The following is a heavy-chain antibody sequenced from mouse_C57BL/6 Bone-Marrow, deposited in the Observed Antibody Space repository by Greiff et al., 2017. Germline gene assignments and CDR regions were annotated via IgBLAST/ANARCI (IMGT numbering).Heavy chain of an antibody. CDR1: EYEFPSHD. CDR2: INSDGGST. CDR3: ARQRWSYYYGSSRY. D-gene: IGHD1-1*01. V-gene: IGHV5-2*01. Sequence: EVQLVESGGGLVQPGESLKLSCESNEYEFPSHDMSWVRKTPEKRLVLVAAINSDGGSTYYPDTMERRFIISRDNTKETLYLQMSSLRSDDTALDYCARQRWSYYYGSSRYWGQGTTLTVSS. J-gene: IGHJ2*01.